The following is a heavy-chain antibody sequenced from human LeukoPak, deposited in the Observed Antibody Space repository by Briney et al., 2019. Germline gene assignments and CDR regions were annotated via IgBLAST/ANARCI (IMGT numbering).Heavy chain of an antibody. V-gene: IGHV3-30-3*01. J-gene: IGHJ4*02. Sequence: GRSLRLSCAASGFTFSSYAMHWVRQAPGKGLEWVAVISYDGSNKYYADSVKGRFTISRDNSKNTLYLQMNSLRAEDTAVYYCARWGIAVAGTYSLDYWGQGTLVTVSS. CDR3: ARWGIAVAGTYSLDY. CDR2: ISYDGSNK. D-gene: IGHD6-19*01. CDR1: GFTFSSYA.